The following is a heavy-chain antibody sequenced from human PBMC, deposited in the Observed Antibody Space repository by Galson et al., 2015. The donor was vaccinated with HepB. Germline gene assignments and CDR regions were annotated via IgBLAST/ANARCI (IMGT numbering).Heavy chain of an antibody. D-gene: IGHD2-2*01. J-gene: IGHJ4*02. CDR1: GFTFSIYA. CDR2: ISYDGGNK. CDR3: ARGGYCSVTSCYAGGVGLDY. Sequence: SLRLSCAVSGFTFSIYAMHWVRQAPGKGLEWVALISYDGGNKYYADSVKGRFTISRDNSNNTLYLQMNNLRAEDTAMYYCARGGYCSVTSCYAGGVGLDYWGQGTLVTVSS. V-gene: IGHV3-30-3*01.